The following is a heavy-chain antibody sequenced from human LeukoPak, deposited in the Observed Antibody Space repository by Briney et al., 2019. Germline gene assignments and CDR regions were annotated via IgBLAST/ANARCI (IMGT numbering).Heavy chain of an antibody. Sequence: SQTLSLTCTVSGGSISSGDYYWSWIRQPPGKGLEWIGYIYYSGSTYYNPSLKSRVTISVDTSKNQFSLKLSSVTAADTAVYYCARADLNNDYASRIGAFDIWGQGTMVTVSS. CDR2: IYYSGST. J-gene: IGHJ3*02. D-gene: IGHD4-17*01. V-gene: IGHV4-30-4*01. CDR1: GGSISSGDYY. CDR3: ARADLNNDYASRIGAFDI.